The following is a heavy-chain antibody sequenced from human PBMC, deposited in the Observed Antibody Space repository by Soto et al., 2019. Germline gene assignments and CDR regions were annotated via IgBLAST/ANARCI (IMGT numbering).Heavy chain of an antibody. D-gene: IGHD6-19*01. V-gene: IGHV3-30*18. Sequence: LRLSCAASGFTFSSYGMHWVRQAPGKGLEWVAVISYDGSNKYYADSVKGRFTISRDNSKNTLYLQMNSLRAEDTAVYYCAKNGQVRVAGTGFGYFDYWGQGTLVTVS. CDR3: AKNGQVRVAGTGFGYFDY. CDR2: ISYDGSNK. J-gene: IGHJ4*02. CDR1: GFTFSSYG.